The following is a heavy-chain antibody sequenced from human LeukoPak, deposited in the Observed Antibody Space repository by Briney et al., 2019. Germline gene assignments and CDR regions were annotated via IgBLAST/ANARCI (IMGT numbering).Heavy chain of an antibody. D-gene: IGHD2-15*01. CDR1: GGSISSYY. CDR2: IYTSGST. Sequence: SETLSLTCTVSGGSISSYYWSWIRQPAGKGLEWIGRIYTSGSTNYNPSLKSRVTISVDTSKNQFSLKLSSVTAADTAVYYCAREIGSAYYYYYMDVWGKGTTVTISS. V-gene: IGHV4-4*07. CDR3: AREIGSAYYYYYMDV. J-gene: IGHJ6*03.